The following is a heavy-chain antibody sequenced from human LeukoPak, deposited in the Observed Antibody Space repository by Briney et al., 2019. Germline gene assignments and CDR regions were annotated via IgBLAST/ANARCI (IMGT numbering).Heavy chain of an antibody. V-gene: IGHV1-18*01. Sequence: ASVKVSCKASGYTFTSYDINWVRQAPGQGLEWMGWISAYNGNTNYAQKLQGRVTMTTDTSTSTAYMELRSLRSDDTAVYYCARAVITIKAHLDPWGQGTLVTVSS. CDR3: ARAVITIKAHLDP. CDR1: GYTFTSYD. CDR2: ISAYNGNT. J-gene: IGHJ5*02. D-gene: IGHD3-9*01.